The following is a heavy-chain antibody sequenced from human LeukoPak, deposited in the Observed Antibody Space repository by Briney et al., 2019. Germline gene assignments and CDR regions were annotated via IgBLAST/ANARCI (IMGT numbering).Heavy chain of an antibody. V-gene: IGHV3-73*01. CDR3: TSIAAAGDYYYYYGMDV. D-gene: IGHD6-13*01. J-gene: IGHJ6*02. CDR1: GFTFSGSA. CDR2: IRSKANSYAT. Sequence: PGGSLKLSCAASGFTFSGSAMHWVRQASGKGLEWVGRIRSKANSYATAYAASVKGRFTISRDDSKNTAYLQMNSLKTEDTAVYYCTSIAAAGDYYYYYGMDVWGQGTTVTVSS.